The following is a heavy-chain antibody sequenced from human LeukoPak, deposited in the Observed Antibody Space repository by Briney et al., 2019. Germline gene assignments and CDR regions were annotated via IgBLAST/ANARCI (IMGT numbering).Heavy chain of an antibody. CDR2: IYTSGST. CDR3: ARGIVVVPDAFDI. J-gene: IGHJ3*02. Sequence: PSQTLSLTCTVSGGSISSGSYYWSWIRQPAGKGLEWIGRIYTSGSTNYNPSLKSRVTISVDTSKNQFSLKLSSVTAADTAVYYCARGIVVVPDAFDIWGQGTMVTVSS. CDR1: GGSISSGSYY. D-gene: IGHD3-22*01. V-gene: IGHV4-61*02.